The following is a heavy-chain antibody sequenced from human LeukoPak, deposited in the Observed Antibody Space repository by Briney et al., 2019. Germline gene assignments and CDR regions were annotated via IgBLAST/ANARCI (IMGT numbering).Heavy chain of an antibody. CDR2: INPNSGGT. D-gene: IGHD1-1*01. V-gene: IGHV1-2*06. J-gene: IGHJ6*03. CDR3: ARLERLSYYYYMDV. Sequence: ASVKVSCKASGYTFTGYYMHWVRQAPGQGLEWMGLINPNSGGTNYAQKFQGRVTMTRDTSISTAYMELSSLSSEDTAVYYCARLERLSYYYYMDVWGKGTTVTVSS. CDR1: GYTFTGYY.